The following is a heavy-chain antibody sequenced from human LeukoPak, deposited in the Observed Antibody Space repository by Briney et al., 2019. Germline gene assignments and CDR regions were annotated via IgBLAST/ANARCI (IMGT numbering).Heavy chain of an antibody. CDR3: ARDQLRRGGYFDY. J-gene: IGHJ4*02. CDR1: GYSISSGYY. CDR2: IYHSGST. Sequence: PSETLSLTCTVSGYSISSGYYWGWIRQPPGKGLEWIGSIYHSGSTYYNPSLKSRVTISVDTSKNQFSLKLSSVTAADTAVYYCARDQLRRGGYFDYWGQGTLVTVSS. V-gene: IGHV4-38-2*02. D-gene: IGHD1-26*01.